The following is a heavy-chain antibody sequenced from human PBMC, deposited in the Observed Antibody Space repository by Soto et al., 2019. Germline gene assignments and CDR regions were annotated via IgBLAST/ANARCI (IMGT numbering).Heavy chain of an antibody. CDR3: ARHVSSEWELPYVMDV. D-gene: IGHD1-26*01. Sequence: GESLKISCKGSGYSFTSYWIGWARQMPGKGLEWMGIIYPGDSDTRYSPSFQGQVTISADKSISTAYLQWSSLKASDTAMYYCARHVSSEWELPYVMDVWRQGTTVTVSS. CDR1: GYSFTSYW. CDR2: IYPGDSDT. V-gene: IGHV5-51*01. J-gene: IGHJ6*02.